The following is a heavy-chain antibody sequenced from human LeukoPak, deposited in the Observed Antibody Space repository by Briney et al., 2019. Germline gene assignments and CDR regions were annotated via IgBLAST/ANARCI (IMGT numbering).Heavy chain of an antibody. V-gene: IGHV3-30-3*01. J-gene: IGHJ4*02. CDR2: ISYDGSNK. D-gene: IGHD1-26*01. Sequence: GGSLRLSCAASGFTFSSYAMHWVRQAPGKGLEWVAVISYDGSNKYYADSVKGRFTISRGNSKNTLYLQMNSLRAEDTAVYYCARDRPRSVRPGGPYYFDYWGQGTLVTVSS. CDR1: GFTFSSYA. CDR3: ARDRPRSVRPGGPYYFDY.